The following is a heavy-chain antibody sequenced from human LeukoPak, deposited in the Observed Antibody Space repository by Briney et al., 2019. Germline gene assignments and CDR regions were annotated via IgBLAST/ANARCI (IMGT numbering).Heavy chain of an antibody. V-gene: IGHV1-8*01. CDR1: GYTFSSYD. J-gene: IGHJ4*02. Sequence: ASVKVSCKASGYTFSSYDINWVRQATGQGLEWMGWMNPNSGDTGYAQKFQGRVTMTRNTSIRTAYMELSSLRSEDTAVYYCARGPPYYYDSSGRGLDYWGQGTLVTVSS. CDR2: MNPNSGDT. CDR3: ARGPPYYYDSSGRGLDY. D-gene: IGHD3-22*01.